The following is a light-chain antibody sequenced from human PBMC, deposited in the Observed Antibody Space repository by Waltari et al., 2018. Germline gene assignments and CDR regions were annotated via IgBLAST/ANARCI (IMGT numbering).Light chain of an antibody. CDR2: AAS. J-gene: IGKJ3*01. Sequence: DIQMTQSPSSLSASVGDRVTITCRASQSIATSLNWYQHRAGKAPRLLIYAASSLQGWVSSRFSGSGSGTDFTLTIDSLQPEDVATYYCQQSYSTPSFTFGPGTKVDI. CDR3: QQSYSTPSFT. CDR1: QSIATS. V-gene: IGKV1-39*01.